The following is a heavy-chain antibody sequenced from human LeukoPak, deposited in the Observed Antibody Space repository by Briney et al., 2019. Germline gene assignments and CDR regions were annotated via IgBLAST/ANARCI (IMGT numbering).Heavy chain of an antibody. Sequence: SETLSLTCTVSGGSISSYYWSWIRQPPGKGLEWIGYIYYSGTTNYNASLKSRVTISVDTSKNQFSLKLSSVTAADTAVYYCARGVYIAAAQYGYWGQGTLVTVPS. J-gene: IGHJ4*02. CDR1: GGSISSYY. CDR3: ARGVYIAAAQYGY. D-gene: IGHD6-13*01. V-gene: IGHV4-59*01. CDR2: IYYSGTT.